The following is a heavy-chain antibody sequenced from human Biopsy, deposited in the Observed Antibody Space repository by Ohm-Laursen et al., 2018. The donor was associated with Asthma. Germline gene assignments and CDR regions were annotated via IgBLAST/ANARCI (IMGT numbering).Heavy chain of an antibody. J-gene: IGHJ4*02. CDR3: AREGVAGTHIED. CDR2: MSYDGSSI. CDR1: RFTYE. D-gene: IGHD6-19*01. Sequence: SLRLSCAASRFTYEMHWVRQAPGKGLEWVAVMSYDGSSIYYADSVKGRFTISRDDSKNTLSLQMNSLTAEDTAVYYCAREGVAGTHIEDWGQGTLVTVSS. V-gene: IGHV3-30-3*01.